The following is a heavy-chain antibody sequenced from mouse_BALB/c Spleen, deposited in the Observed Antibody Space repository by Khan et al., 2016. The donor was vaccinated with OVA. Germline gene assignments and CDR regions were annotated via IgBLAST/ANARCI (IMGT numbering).Heavy chain of an antibody. V-gene: IGHV9-4*02. CDR3: ASGYGYGWYFDV. CDR1: GYTFTTAG. D-gene: IGHD2-2*01. CDR2: INTHSGVP. Sequence: QIQLVQSGPELKKPGETVRISCKASGYTFTTAGMQWMQKMPGKGLKWIGWINTHSGVPKYAEDFKGRFAFSLETSASTAYLQITNLKNEDTATYFCASGYGYGWYFDVWGAGTTVTVSS. J-gene: IGHJ1*01.